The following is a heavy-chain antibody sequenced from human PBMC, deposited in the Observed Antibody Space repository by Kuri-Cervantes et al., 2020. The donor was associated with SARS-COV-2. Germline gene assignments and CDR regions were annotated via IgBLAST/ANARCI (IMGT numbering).Heavy chain of an antibody. D-gene: IGHD3-10*01. CDR2: IRSKAYGGTT. CDR3: VVEYGSGSHRRGAFDI. CDR1: GFTFGDYA. J-gene: IGHJ3*02. V-gene: IGHV3-49*04. Sequence: GGSLRLSCTASGFTFGDYAMSWVRQAPGKGLEWVGFIRSKAYGGTTEYAASVKGRFTISRDDSKSIAYLQMNSLKTEDTAVYYCVVEYGSGSHRRGAFDIWGQGTMVTVSS.